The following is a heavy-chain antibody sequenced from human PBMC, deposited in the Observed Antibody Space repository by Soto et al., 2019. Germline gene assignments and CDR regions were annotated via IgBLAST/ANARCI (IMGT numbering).Heavy chain of an antibody. D-gene: IGHD1-26*01. CDR1: GGSISGYD. CDR2: IYYTGST. J-gene: IGHJ6*02. Sequence: XASLWLTCTVSGGSISGYDWSWIRQPPGKGLEWIGYIYYTGSTYYNPSLKSRVTISLDTSRNQFSLKLSSVTAADTAVYYCARGEWAWELHYYYYGMDVWGQRTTVTVSS. CDR3: ARGEWAWELHYYYYGMDV. V-gene: IGHV4-59*01.